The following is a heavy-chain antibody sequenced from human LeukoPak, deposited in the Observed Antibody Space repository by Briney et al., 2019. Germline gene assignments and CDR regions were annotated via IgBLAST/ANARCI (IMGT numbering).Heavy chain of an antibody. CDR3: ARDLSGVTGYTYGRGIDY. CDR1: GFTFSSYW. J-gene: IGHJ4*02. Sequence: GGSLRLSCAASGFTFSSYWMSWVRQAPGKGLEWVANRKKDGSEKYYVDSVKGRFTISRDNAKTSLYPQMNSLRAEDTAVYYCARDLSGVTGYTYGRGIDYWGRGTLVTVSS. D-gene: IGHD5-18*01. CDR2: RKKDGSEK. V-gene: IGHV3-7*01.